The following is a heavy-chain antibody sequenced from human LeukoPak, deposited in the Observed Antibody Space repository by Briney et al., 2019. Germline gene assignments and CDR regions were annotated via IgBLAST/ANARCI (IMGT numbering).Heavy chain of an antibody. D-gene: IGHD3-3*01. V-gene: IGHV4-61*02. CDR3: ARDSGSYDFWSGYADY. Sequence: PSQTLSLTCTVSGGSISSGSYYWSWIRQPAGKGLEWIGRIYTSGSTNYNPSLKSRVTISVDTSKNQFSLKLSSVTAADTAVYYRARDSGSYDFWSGYADYWGQGTLVTVSS. CDR1: GGSISSGSYY. CDR2: IYTSGST. J-gene: IGHJ4*02.